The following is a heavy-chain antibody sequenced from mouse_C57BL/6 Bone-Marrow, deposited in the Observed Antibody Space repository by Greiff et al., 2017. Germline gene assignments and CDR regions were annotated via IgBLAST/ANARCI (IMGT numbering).Heavy chain of an antibody. CDR1: GYAFSSYW. J-gene: IGHJ4*01. Sequence: QVQLQHSGAELVKPGASVKISCKASGYAFSSYWMNWVKQRPGKGLEWIGQIYPGDGDTNYNGKFKGKATLTADKSSSTAYMQLSSLTSEDSAVYFCARWRSKHGYYAMDYWGQGTSVTVSS. CDR2: IYPGDGDT. V-gene: IGHV1-80*01. CDR3: ARWRSKHGYYAMDY. D-gene: IGHD2-5*01.